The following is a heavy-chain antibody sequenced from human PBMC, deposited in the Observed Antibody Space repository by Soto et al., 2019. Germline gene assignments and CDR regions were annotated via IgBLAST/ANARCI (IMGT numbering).Heavy chain of an antibody. Sequence: ASVNVSCKASGYTFTGYYMHWVRQAPGQGLEWMGWINPNSGGTNYAQKFQGRVTMTRDTSISTAYMELSRLRSDDTAVYYCARDIGFIRSGYYSYFDYWGQGTLVTVSS. CDR3: ARDIGFIRSGYYSYFDY. J-gene: IGHJ4*02. V-gene: IGHV1-2*02. CDR1: GYTFTGYY. D-gene: IGHD3-3*01. CDR2: INPNSGGT.